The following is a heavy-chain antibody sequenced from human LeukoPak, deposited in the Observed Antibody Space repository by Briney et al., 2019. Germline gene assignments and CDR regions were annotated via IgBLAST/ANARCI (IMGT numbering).Heavy chain of an antibody. CDR3: ERDVGIAEAGITWFDP. V-gene: IGHV3-21*01. Sequence: GGSLRLSCAASGFTFSSYSMNWVRQAPGNGLEWVSSISSSSSYIYYADSVKGRFTISRDNAKNSLYLQMNSLRAEDTAVYYCERDVGIAEAGITWFDPWGQGTLVTVSS. CDR1: GFTFSSYS. D-gene: IGHD6-13*01. J-gene: IGHJ5*02. CDR2: ISSSSSYI.